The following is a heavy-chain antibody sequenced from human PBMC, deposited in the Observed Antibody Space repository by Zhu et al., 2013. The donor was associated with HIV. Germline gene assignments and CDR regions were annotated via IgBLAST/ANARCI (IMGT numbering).Heavy chain of an antibody. Sequence: QVLLVQSGAEVKKPGASVRVSCKTSGYIFTDYYIHWLRQAHGQGLEWMGIINPSGGSTSYAQKFQGRVTMTRDTSTRTFYMELSSLRSEDTAVYYCASYNIYHYWGQGTLVTVSS. J-gene: IGHJ4*02. V-gene: IGHV1-46*01. CDR2: INPSGGST. CDR1: GYIFTDYY. D-gene: IGHD1-1*01. CDR3: ASYNIYHY.